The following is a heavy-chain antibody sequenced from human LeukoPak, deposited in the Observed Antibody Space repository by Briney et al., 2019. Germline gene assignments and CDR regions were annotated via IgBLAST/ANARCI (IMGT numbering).Heavy chain of an antibody. CDR2: ISSSSSYI. J-gene: IGHJ4*02. V-gene: IGHV3-21*01. D-gene: IGHD4-17*01. CDR3: ARVDDYGDYFDY. CDR1: GFTFSSYS. Sequence: PGGSLRLSCAASGFTFSSYSMNWVHQAPGKGLEWVSSISSSSSYIYYADSVKGRFTISRDNAKNSLYLQMNSLRAEDTAVYYCARVDDYGDYFDYWGQGTLVTVSS.